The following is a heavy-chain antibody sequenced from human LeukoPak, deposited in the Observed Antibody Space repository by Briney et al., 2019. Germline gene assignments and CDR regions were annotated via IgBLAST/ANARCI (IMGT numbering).Heavy chain of an antibody. D-gene: IGHD2-21*02. CDR2: IWYDGSNK. CDR3: AKSWGAYCGGDCYLLDY. J-gene: IGHJ4*02. V-gene: IGHV3-30*02. Sequence: GGSLRLSCAASGFTFSSYGMHWVRQAPGKGLEWVAVIWYDGSNKYYADSVKGRFTISRDNSKNTLYLQMNSLRAEDTAVYYCAKSWGAYCGGDCYLLDYWGQGTLVTVSS. CDR1: GFTFSSYG.